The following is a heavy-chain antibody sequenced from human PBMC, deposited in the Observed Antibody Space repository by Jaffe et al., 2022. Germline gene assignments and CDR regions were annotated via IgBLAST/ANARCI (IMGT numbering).Heavy chain of an antibody. Sequence: QVQLVESGGGVVQPGGSLRLSCAASGFTFSSYGMHWVRQAPGKGLEWVAFIRYDGSNKYYADSVKGRFTISRDNSKNTLYLQMNSLRAEDTAVYYCANLPPPIAVAGHYMDVWGKGTTVTVSS. CDR2: IRYDGSNK. J-gene: IGHJ6*03. V-gene: IGHV3-30*02. D-gene: IGHD6-19*01. CDR1: GFTFSSYG. CDR3: ANLPPPIAVAGHYMDV.